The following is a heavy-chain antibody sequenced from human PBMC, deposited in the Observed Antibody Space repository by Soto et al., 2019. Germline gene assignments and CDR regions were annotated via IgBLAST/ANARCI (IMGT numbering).Heavy chain of an antibody. J-gene: IGHJ4*02. V-gene: IGHV4-31*03. Sequence: SETLSLTCTVSGGSISSGGYYWSWIRQHPGKGLEWIGYIYYSGSTYYNPSLKSRVTISVDTSKNQFSLKLSSVTAADTAVYYCASELHYYDSSGYQTGFAYWRQGTLVSVSS. CDR2: IYYSGST. CDR3: ASELHYYDSSGYQTGFAY. CDR1: GGSISSGGYY. D-gene: IGHD3-22*01.